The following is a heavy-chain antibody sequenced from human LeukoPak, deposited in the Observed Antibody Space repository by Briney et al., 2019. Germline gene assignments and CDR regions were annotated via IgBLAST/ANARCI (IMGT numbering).Heavy chain of an antibody. J-gene: IGHJ4*02. CDR3: ARGHTYYFDSSGYPHYSDY. CDR2: IKQDGIEK. Sequence: PGGSLRLSCGASGFTFSGYRMSWVRQAPGKGLEWVAHIKQDGIEKYYVDSVKGRFTISRDNAKNSLYLQMNSLRADDSAVYYCARGHTYYFDSSGYPHYSDYWGQGTLVTVSS. CDR1: GFTFSGYR. D-gene: IGHD3-22*01. V-gene: IGHV3-7*01.